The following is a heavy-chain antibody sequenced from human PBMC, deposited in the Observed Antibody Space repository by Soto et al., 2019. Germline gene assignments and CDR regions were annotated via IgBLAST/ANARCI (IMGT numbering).Heavy chain of an antibody. Sequence: AGSVGLAGAACGFAFSGEAMGWVRPAPGKGLEWVSAISGSGGSTYYADSVKGRFTISRDNSKNTLYLQMNSLRAEDTAVYYCAKSLTWGRYRYDEYYFDYWGQGTLVTVSS. CDR2: ISGSGGST. CDR1: GFAFSGEA. CDR3: AKSLTWGRYRYDEYYFDY. J-gene: IGHJ4*02. D-gene: IGHD3-16*02. V-gene: IGHV3-23*01.